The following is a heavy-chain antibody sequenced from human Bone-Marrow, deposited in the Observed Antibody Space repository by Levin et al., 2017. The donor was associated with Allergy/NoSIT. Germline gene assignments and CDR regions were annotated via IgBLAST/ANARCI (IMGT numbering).Heavy chain of an antibody. D-gene: IGHD2-15*01. CDR3: ARVGYSYGAYGMDV. V-gene: IGHV3-11*01. Sequence: GESLKISCAPSGFTFSDYYMSWVRQAPGKGLEWLAYITTTGTSIYYADSVKGRLTISRDNDKKSLSLQMSSLRAEDTAVYFCARVGYSYGAYGMDVWGQGTTVTVSS. J-gene: IGHJ6*02. CDR1: GFTFSDYY. CDR2: ITTTGTSI.